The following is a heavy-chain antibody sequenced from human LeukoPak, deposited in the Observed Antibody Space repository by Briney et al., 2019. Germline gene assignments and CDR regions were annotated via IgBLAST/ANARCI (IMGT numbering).Heavy chain of an antibody. J-gene: IGHJ4*02. V-gene: IGHV3-23*01. D-gene: IGHD3-10*01. CDR3: AGAADGSGSDLVDY. CDR2: ISGSGGST. Sequence: PGGSLRLSCAASGFTLISYAMSWVRQAPGKGLEWVSAISGSGGSTYYADSVKGRFTISRDNSKNTLYLQMNSLRAEDTPVYYCAGAADGSGSDLVDYWGQGTLVTVSS. CDR1: GFTLISYA.